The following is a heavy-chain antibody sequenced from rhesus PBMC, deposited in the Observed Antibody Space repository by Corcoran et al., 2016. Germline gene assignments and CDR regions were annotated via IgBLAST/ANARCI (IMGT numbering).Heavy chain of an antibody. CDR2: ISSGGENT. D-gene: IGHD2-15*01. Sequence: EVQLVESGGGLAKPGESLRLSCAPPGFPVSSYWMHWVRQAPGRGLEWISGISSGGENTFYADSVRTRFTIFRENAKNTLYLQMNGLRGEDTAVYFCTRTSQGPPDYWGRGVLVTVSS. CDR3: TRTSQGPPDY. J-gene: IGHJ4*01. V-gene: IGHV3-14*01. CDR1: GFPVSSYW.